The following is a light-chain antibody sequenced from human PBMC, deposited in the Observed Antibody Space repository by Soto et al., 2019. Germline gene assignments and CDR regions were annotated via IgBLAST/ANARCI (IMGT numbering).Light chain of an antibody. CDR2: GAS. V-gene: IGKV3-20*01. J-gene: IGKJ5*01. Sequence: EVVLTQSPGTLSVSPGEGATLSCRASQTMSSTYFSWYQHKPGQDPRLLIYGASRRAAGIPDRFSGSGSGTDFNLTISRLEPEDFAVYYCQQYGNSLVTFGQGTRLEI. CDR3: QQYGNSLVT. CDR1: QTMSSTY.